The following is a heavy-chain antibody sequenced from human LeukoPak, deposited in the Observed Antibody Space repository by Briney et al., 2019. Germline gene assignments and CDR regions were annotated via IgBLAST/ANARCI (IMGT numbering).Heavy chain of an antibody. J-gene: IGHJ5*02. CDR3: ARGVPPSITIFGVVRGRRFDP. V-gene: IGHV4-34*01. Sequence: PSETLSLTCAVYGGSFSGYYWSWIRQPPGKGLEWIGEINHSGSTNYNPSLKSRVTISVDTSKNQFSLKLSSVTAADTAVYYCARGVPPSITIFGVVRGRRFDPWGQGTLVTVSS. CDR1: GGSFSGYY. D-gene: IGHD3-3*01. CDR2: INHSGST.